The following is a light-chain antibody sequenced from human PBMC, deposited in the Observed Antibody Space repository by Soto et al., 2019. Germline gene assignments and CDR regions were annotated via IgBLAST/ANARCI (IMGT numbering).Light chain of an antibody. J-gene: IGLJ3*02. Sequence: QSALTQPPSASGSPGQSVTISCTGTSSDVGGYNYVSWYQQHPGKAPKVMIYEVSERPSGVPDRFSASKSGNTASLTVSGLQAEDAADYYCSSYSGRYHWVFGGGTKLTVL. CDR1: SSDVGGYNY. V-gene: IGLV2-8*01. CDR3: SSYSGRYHWV. CDR2: EVS.